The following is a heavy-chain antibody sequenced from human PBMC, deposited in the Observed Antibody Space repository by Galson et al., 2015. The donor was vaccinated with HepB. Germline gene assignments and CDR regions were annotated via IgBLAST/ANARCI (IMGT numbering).Heavy chain of an antibody. Sequence: SVKVSCKASGGTFSNYAISWVRRAPGQGLEWMGGIIPLFGITKYAQKFQDRVTFTADELRITVYMRLSSLRSEDTAVYYCARMGDRRYTDCSGGSCYSWRDWLDPWGQGTLVTVSS. CDR2: IIPLFGIT. CDR1: GGTFSNYA. V-gene: IGHV1-69*13. CDR3: ARMGDRRYTDCSGGSCYSWRDWLDP. J-gene: IGHJ5*02. D-gene: IGHD2-15*01.